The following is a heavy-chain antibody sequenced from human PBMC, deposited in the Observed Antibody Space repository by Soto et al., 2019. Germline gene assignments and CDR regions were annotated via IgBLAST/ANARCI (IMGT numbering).Heavy chain of an antibody. Sequence: VQLVESGGGVVQPGRSLRLSCAASGFTFSSYGMHWVRQAPGKGLEWVSSISSSSSYIYYADSVKGRFTISRDNSKNSLYLQMNSLRAEDTAVYYCARDSSGWSGRFDYWGQGTLVTVSS. J-gene: IGHJ4*02. V-gene: IGHV3-21*01. CDR3: ARDSSGWSGRFDY. CDR1: GFTFSSYG. D-gene: IGHD6-19*01. CDR2: ISSSSSYI.